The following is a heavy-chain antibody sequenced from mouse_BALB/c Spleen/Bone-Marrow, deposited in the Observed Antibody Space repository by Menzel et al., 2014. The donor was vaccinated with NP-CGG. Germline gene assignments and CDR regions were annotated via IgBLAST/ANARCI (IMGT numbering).Heavy chain of an antibody. CDR1: GFSITSYG. CDR2: IWAGGST. J-gene: IGHJ3*01. D-gene: IGHD2-4*01. CDR3: ARVGLRRTWFAY. V-gene: IGHV2-9*02. Sequence: VQLVESGPGLVAPSQSLSITCTVSGFSITSYGIHWVRQPPGKGLEWLGVIWAGGSTNYNSALMSRLSISKDNSKSQVFLKMNSLQTDDTAMYYCARVGLRRTWFAYWGQGTLVTVSA.